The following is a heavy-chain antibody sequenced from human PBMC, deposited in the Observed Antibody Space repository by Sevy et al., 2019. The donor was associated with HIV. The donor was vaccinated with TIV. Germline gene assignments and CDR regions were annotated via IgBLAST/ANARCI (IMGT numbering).Heavy chain of an antibody. CDR2: INPSGGST. CDR1: GYTFTSQY. D-gene: IGHD3-9*01. CDR3: ARDSDNYDILTGYYPFDY. J-gene: IGHJ4*02. V-gene: IGHV1-46*01. Sequence: ASVKVSCKASGYTFTSQYMHWVRQAPGQGLEWMGIINPSGGSTSYAQMFQGRVTTTRDTSTRTVYMELSSLRSEDTAVYYCARDSDNYDILTGYYPFDYWGQGTLVTVS.